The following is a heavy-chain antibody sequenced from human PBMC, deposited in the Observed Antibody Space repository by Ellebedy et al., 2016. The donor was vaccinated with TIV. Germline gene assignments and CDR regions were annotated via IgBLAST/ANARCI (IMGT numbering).Heavy chain of an antibody. Sequence: PGGSLRLSCAASGFTFSTYAMNWVRQAPGKGLEWVSGIRTSGSSTYYADSVKGRFTMSRDNFKNTLNLQMNSLRVEDTAVYYCAKGITGDRGGWGWYFDLWGRGTLVTVSS. CDR3: AKGITGDRGGWGWYFDL. J-gene: IGHJ2*01. V-gene: IGHV3-23*01. CDR1: GFTFSTYA. D-gene: IGHD7-27*01. CDR2: IRTSGSST.